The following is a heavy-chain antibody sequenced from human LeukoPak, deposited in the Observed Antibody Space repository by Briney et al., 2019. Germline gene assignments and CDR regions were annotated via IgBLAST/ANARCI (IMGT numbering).Heavy chain of an antibody. CDR3: ATFHEP. Sequence: PGGSLRLSCAASGFSFSGYSMNWVRQAPGKGLEWVSYISPTNTPSYADSVEGRFTISRDNAKNSVYLQMNSLRAEDTAVYYCATFHEPWGQGTLVTVSS. D-gene: IGHD2/OR15-2a*01. J-gene: IGHJ5*02. V-gene: IGHV3-48*01. CDR1: GFSFSGYS. CDR2: ISPTNTP.